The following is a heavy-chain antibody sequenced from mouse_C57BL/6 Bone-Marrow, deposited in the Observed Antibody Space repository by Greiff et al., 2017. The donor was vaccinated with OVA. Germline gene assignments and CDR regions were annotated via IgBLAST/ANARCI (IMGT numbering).Heavy chain of an antibody. CDR3: ALRPIMDY. V-gene: IGHV1-26*01. Sequence: EVQLQQSGPELVKPGASVKISCKASGYTFTDYYMNWVKQSHGKSLEWIGDINPNNGGTSYNQKFKGKATLTVDKSSSTAYMELRSLTSEDSAVYYCALRPIMDYWGQGTSVTVSS. CDR2: INPNNGGT. D-gene: IGHD1-2*01. CDR1: GYTFTDYY. J-gene: IGHJ4*01.